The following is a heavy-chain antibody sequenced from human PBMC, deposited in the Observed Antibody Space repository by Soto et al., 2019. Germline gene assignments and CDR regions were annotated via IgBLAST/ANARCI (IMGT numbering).Heavy chain of an antibody. CDR2: ISSTTNYI. Sequence: EVQLVESGGGLVKPGGSLRLSCAASGFTFTRYSMNWVRQAPGKGLEWVSSISSTTNYIYYADSMKGRFTVSGDNAKNSVYLEMNSLSAEDTAVYYCARESEDLTSNFDYWGQGTLVTVSS. V-gene: IGHV3-21*01. J-gene: IGHJ4*02. CDR3: ARESEDLTSNFDY. CDR1: GFTFTRYS.